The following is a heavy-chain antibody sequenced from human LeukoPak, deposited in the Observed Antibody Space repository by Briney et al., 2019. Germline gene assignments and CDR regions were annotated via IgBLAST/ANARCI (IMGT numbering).Heavy chain of an antibody. V-gene: IGHV4-61*05. D-gene: IGHD3-3*01. CDR1: GGSISSSSYY. CDR3: ARAPRWEFWSGYLGGDAFDI. J-gene: IGHJ3*02. CDR2: IYYSGST. Sequence: ASETLSLTCTVSGGSISSSSYYWGWIRQPPGKGLEWIGYIYYSGSTNYNPSLKSRVTISVDTSKNQFSLKLSSVTAADTAVYYCARAPRWEFWSGYLGGDAFDIWGQGTMVTVSS.